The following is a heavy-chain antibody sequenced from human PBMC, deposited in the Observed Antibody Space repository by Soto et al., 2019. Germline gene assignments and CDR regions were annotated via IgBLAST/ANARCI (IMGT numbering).Heavy chain of an antibody. Sequence: QVQLVQSGAEVKKPGASVKVSCKASGYTLTSYYMHCVRQAPGQGLEWMGWINPNSGGTNYAQKFQGWVTMTRDTSISTAYMELSRLRSDDTAVYYCARGRYRSGGSCYPCYWGQGTLVTVSS. V-gene: IGHV1-2*04. CDR1: GYTLTSYY. D-gene: IGHD2-15*01. CDR2: INPNSGGT. CDR3: ARGRYRSGGSCYPCY. J-gene: IGHJ4*02.